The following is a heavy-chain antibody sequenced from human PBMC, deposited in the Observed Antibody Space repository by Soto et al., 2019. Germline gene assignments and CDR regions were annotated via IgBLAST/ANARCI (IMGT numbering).Heavy chain of an antibody. J-gene: IGHJ4*02. CDR1: GVTVSSNY. V-gene: IGHV3-66*01. Sequence: GALRLSCAASGVTVSSNYMSWVRQAPGKGLEWVSVIYSGGSTYYADSVKGRFTISRDNSKNTLYLQMNSLRAEDTAVYYCARDFYYHGSGTMGGDFDYWGQGTLVNVS. CDR3: ARDFYYHGSGTMGGDFDY. D-gene: IGHD3-10*01. CDR2: IYSGGST.